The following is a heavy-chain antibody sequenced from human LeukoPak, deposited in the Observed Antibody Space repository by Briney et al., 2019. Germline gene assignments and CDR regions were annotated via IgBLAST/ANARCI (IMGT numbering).Heavy chain of an antibody. CDR3: ARDMTGGIWARATSFDH. CDR1: GYTFTSYG. D-gene: IGHD1-14*01. J-gene: IGHJ4*02. CDR2: ISAYNGNT. Sequence: EASVKVSCKASGYTFTSYGISWVRQAPGQALEWMGWISAYNGNTNYAQKLQGRVTMTTDTSTSTAYMELRSLRSDDTAVYYCARDMTGGIWARATSFDHWGQGTLVTVSS. V-gene: IGHV1-18*01.